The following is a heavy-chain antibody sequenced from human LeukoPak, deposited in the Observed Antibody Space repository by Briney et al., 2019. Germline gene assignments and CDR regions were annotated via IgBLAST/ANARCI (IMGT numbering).Heavy chain of an antibody. CDR1: GFTLNNYA. Sequence: PGGSLRLSCAASGFTLNNYAMFWVRQAPGKGREWVSALSGSDDTTYYADSVKGRLTMSRDHSQNPLYLQMNSLRAEDTDLYYCAKDQDYGGTADDPYDVWGQGTMVTVS. CDR2: LSGSDDTT. V-gene: IGHV3-23*01. J-gene: IGHJ3*01. CDR3: AKDQDYGGTADDPYDV. D-gene: IGHD4-23*01.